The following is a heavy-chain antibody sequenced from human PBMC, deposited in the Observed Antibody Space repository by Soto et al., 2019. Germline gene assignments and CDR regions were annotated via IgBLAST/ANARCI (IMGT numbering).Heavy chain of an antibody. Sequence: QVQLQQSGPGLVKPSQTLSLMCDISGDSVSSVTATWSWIRQSPSRGLEWLGRTYYRSKWYNDYAMSVKGRIVITPDTSQNQVSLQLNSVDPEDTATYFCARDGSGFHWYFDVWGRGTLVTVSS. V-gene: IGHV6-1*01. D-gene: IGHD6-19*01. CDR1: GDSVSSVTAT. J-gene: IGHJ2*01. CDR3: ARDGSGFHWYFDV. CDR2: TYYRSKWYN.